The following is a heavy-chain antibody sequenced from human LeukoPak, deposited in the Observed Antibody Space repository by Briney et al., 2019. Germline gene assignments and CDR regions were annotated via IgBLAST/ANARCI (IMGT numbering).Heavy chain of an antibody. D-gene: IGHD6-6*01. Sequence: ASVKVSCKASGYTFGTYAISWVRQAPGQGLEWMGWVSAYNGQISYAQKFQGRVTMTTDTSTSAAYMELSSLRSEDTAVYYCAREEYSSSHDAFDIWGQGTMVTVSS. CDR3: AREEYSSSHDAFDI. CDR2: VSAYNGQI. J-gene: IGHJ3*02. V-gene: IGHV1-18*04. CDR1: GYTFGTYA.